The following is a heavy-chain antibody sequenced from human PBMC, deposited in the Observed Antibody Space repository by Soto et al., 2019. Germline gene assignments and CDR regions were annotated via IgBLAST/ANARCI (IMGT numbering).Heavy chain of an antibody. Sequence: GGSLRLSCAASGFTFSSYSMNWVRQATGKGLEWVSSISSSSYIYYADSVKGRFTISRDNAKNSLYLQMNSLRAEDTAVYYCARVATDCSGGSCYSGFDYWGRGTLVTVSS. D-gene: IGHD2-15*01. J-gene: IGHJ4*02. V-gene: IGHV3-21*01. CDR1: GFTFSSYS. CDR2: ISSSSYI. CDR3: ARVATDCSGGSCYSGFDY.